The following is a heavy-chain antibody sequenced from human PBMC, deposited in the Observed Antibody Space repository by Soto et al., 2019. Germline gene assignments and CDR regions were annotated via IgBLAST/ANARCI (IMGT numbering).Heavy chain of an antibody. D-gene: IGHD3-22*01. Sequence: SETLSLTCTVSGGSISDYYWSWLRQPPGKGLEWIGYIYYSGSTNYNPSLKSRVTISVDTSKNQFSLKLSSVTAADTAVYYCARGGYYDSSGYPGFSFDYWGQGTLVTVSS. V-gene: IGHV4-59*01. J-gene: IGHJ4*02. CDR3: ARGGYYDSSGYPGFSFDY. CDR1: GGSISDYY. CDR2: IYYSGST.